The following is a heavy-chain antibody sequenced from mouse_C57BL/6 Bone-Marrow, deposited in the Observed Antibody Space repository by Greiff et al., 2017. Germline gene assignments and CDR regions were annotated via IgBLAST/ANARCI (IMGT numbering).Heavy chain of an antibody. D-gene: IGHD2-2*01. CDR1: GYTFTSYW. V-gene: IGHV1-64*01. CDR2: IHPNSGST. CDR3: ASKSHLLWLRGGFAY. Sequence: VQLQQPGAELVKPGASVKLSCKASGYTFTSYWMDWVKQRPGQGLEWIGMIHPNSGSTNYNEKFKSKATLTVDKSSSTAYIQLSSLTSEAAAVDYCASKSHLLWLRGGFAYWGQGTLVTVSA. J-gene: IGHJ3*01.